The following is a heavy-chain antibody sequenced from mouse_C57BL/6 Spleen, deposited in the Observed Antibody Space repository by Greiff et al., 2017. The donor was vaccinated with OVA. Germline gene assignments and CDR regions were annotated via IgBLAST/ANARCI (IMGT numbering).Heavy chain of an antibody. J-gene: IGHJ4*01. Sequence: VQLQQSGPELVKPGASVKISCKASGYTFTDYYMNWVKQSHGKSLEWIGDINPNNGGTSYNQKFKGKATLTVDKSSSTAYMELRSLTSEDSAVYYCARNPNYGNYVDYAMDYWGQGTSVTVSS. D-gene: IGHD2-1*01. CDR2: INPNNGGT. V-gene: IGHV1-26*01. CDR3: ARNPNYGNYVDYAMDY. CDR1: GYTFTDYY.